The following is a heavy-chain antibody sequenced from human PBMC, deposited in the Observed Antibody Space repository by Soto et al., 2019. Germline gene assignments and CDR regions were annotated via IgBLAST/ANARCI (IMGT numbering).Heavy chain of an antibody. CDR1: GFTFSSYA. CDR2: ISGSGGST. V-gene: IGHV3-23*01. D-gene: IGHD1-26*01. J-gene: IGHJ4*02. Sequence: GGSLRLSCAASGFTFSSYAMSWVRQAPGKGLEWVSAISGSGGSTYYADSVKGRFTISRDNSKNTLYLQMNSLRAEDTAVYYCAKPETPYSGSYDSFDYWGQGTLVTVSS. CDR3: AKPETPYSGSYDSFDY.